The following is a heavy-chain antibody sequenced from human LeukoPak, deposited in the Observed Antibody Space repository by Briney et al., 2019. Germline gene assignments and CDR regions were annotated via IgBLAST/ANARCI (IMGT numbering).Heavy chain of an antibody. V-gene: IGHV3-7*01. CDR2: IKQDASDK. CDR3: ARHSNKYDYDSSGHYRSFDY. Sequence: PGGSLRLSCAASGFTFSSHWMSWVRQAPGKGLEWVANIKQDASDKYYVDSVKGRFTISRDNAKNSPYLRMNSLRAEDTAVYFCARHSNKYDYDSSGHYRSFDYWGQGTLVTVSS. J-gene: IGHJ4*02. CDR1: GFTFSSHW. D-gene: IGHD3-22*01.